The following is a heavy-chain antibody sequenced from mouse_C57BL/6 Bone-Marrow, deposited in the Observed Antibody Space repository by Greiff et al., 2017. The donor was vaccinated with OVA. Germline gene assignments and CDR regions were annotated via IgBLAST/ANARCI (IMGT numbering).Heavy chain of an antibody. Sequence: QVHVKQSGAELVKPGASVKLSCKASGYTFTEYTIHWVKQRSGQGLEWIGWFYPGSGSIKYNEKFKDKATLTADKSSSTVYMELSRLTSEDSAVYFCARHAPHWALFAYWGQGTLVTVSA. J-gene: IGHJ3*01. V-gene: IGHV1-62-2*01. CDR3: ARHAPHWALFAY. D-gene: IGHD4-1*01. CDR1: GYTFTEYT. CDR2: FYPGSGSI.